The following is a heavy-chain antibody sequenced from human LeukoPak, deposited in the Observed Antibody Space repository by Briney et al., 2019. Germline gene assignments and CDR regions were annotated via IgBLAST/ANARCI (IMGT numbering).Heavy chain of an antibody. V-gene: IGHV1-2*02. CDR2: INPNSGGT. CDR3: ARWPASGYYDSRAKYYFDY. Sequence: ASVKVSCKVSGYTFTGYYMHWVRQAPGQGLEWMGWINPNSGGTNYAQKFQGRVTMTRDTSISTAYMELSRLRSDDTAVYYCARWPASGYYDSRAKYYFDYWGQGTLVTVSS. CDR1: GYTFTGYY. J-gene: IGHJ4*02. D-gene: IGHD3-22*01.